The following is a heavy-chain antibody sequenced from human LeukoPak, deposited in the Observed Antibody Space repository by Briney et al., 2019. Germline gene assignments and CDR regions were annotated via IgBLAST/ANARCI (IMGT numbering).Heavy chain of an antibody. Sequence: RSLRLSCAASGFTFSSYAMHWVRQAPGKGLEWVAVISQDGSNKYFADSVKGRFTISRDNSKNTLFLQTNSLRAEDTAVYYCARSDRGYCSSVTCYGQYLDYWGRGTRVTISS. CDR2: ISQDGSNK. V-gene: IGHV3-30*04. J-gene: IGHJ4*02. D-gene: IGHD2-2*01. CDR1: GFTFSSYA. CDR3: ARSDRGYCSSVTCYGQYLDY.